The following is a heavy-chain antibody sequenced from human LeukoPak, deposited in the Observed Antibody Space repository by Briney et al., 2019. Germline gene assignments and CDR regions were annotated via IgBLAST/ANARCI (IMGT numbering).Heavy chain of an antibody. J-gene: IGHJ4*02. Sequence: ADTVSLMRTLSLHSTTSNFWRWVRQPPRKWRGWIGKIHRSGSPDYNPSLQSRVTISIDRSRNQIVLELSAVTAADTAVYYCAREILGGFNPGAYWGQGTRVTVSS. V-gene: IGHV4/OR15-8*01. D-gene: IGHD1-14*01. CDR1: LHSTTSNF. CDR3: AREILGGFNPGAY. CDR2: IHRSGSP.